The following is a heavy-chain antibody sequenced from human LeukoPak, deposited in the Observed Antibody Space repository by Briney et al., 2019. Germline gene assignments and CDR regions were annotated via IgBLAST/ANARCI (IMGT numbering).Heavy chain of an antibody. Sequence: GGSLRLSCAASGFTFSSYSMNWVRQAPGKGLEWVSSISSRSTYIYHADSVKGRFTISRDNAKNSLFLQMNSLRAEDTAVYFCARSTRAVMAMMDVWGKGTTVTVSS. J-gene: IGHJ6*04. V-gene: IGHV3-21*01. CDR1: GFTFSSYS. CDR3: ARSTRAVMAMMDV. CDR2: ISSRSTYI. D-gene: IGHD3-16*01.